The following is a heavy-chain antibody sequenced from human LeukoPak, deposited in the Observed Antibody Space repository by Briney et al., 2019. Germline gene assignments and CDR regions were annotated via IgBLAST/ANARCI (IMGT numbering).Heavy chain of an antibody. V-gene: IGHV4-31*03. CDR1: GGSISSGGYY. CDR2: IYYSGST. J-gene: IGHJ4*02. D-gene: IGHD3-10*01. CDR3: ARESGSSSLSIDY. Sequence: SETLSLTCTVSGGSISSGGYYWSWIRQHPGKGLEWIGYIYYSGSTYYNPSLKSRVTISVDTSKNQFSLKLSSVTAADTAVYYCARESGSSSLSIDYWGQGTLVTVSS.